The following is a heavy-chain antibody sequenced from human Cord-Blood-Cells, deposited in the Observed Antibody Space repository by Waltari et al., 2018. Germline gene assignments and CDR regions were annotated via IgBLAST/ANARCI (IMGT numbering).Heavy chain of an antibody. J-gene: IGHJ4*02. V-gene: IGHV1-69*04. CDR1: GGTFSSYA. Sequence: QVQLVQSGAEVKKPGSSVKVSCKASGGTFSSYAISWVRQAPGQGLEWMGGISPILGIANYAQKFQGRVTITADESTSTAYMELSSLRSEDTAVYYCARDPPATYCGGDCYSDYWGQGTLVTVSS. CDR2: ISPILGIA. D-gene: IGHD2-21*02. CDR3: ARDPPATYCGGDCYSDY.